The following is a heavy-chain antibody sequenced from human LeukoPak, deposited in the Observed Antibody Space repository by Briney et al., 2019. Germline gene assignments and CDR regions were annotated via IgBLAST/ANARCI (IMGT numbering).Heavy chain of an antibody. CDR1: GFPRHPSGMG. D-gene: IGHD4-23*01. CDR3: AHLRGGGNSALFDS. CDR2: SYRNDAK. Sequence: ESGPTLAKLTQTFTLSWTLPGFPRHPSGMGGAGVGHPQEKALEDIPLSYRNDAKRYTPSLKSRIPITKGTPENQVVLTMTNMDPVDTATYYCAHLRGGGNSALFDSWGQGTLVTV. J-gene: IGHJ4*01. V-gene: IGHV2-5*01.